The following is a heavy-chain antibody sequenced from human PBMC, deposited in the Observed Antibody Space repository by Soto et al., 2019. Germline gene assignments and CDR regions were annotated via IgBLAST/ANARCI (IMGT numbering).Heavy chain of an antibody. CDR1: GFTISSYW. Sequence: EVQLVESGGGLVQPGGSLRLSCVDSGFTISSYWMSWVRQAPVKGLEWVGNIKQDGSEENYVDSVKGRFTSSRDNAKNSMYLQMHSLRAEDTAVYYCARIASSGRGWDVWGQGTTVVVAS. J-gene: IGHJ6*02. CDR2: IKQDGSEE. D-gene: IGHD3-10*01. V-gene: IGHV3-7*01. CDR3: ARIASSGRGWDV.